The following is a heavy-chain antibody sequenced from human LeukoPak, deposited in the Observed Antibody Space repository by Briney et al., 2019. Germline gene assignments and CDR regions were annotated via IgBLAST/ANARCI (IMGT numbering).Heavy chain of an antibody. J-gene: IGHJ6*03. CDR3: ARDGCGGSCFHYYYYYMDV. V-gene: IGHV4-4*08. Sequence: SETLSLTCTVSGGSISSYYWSWIRQPPGKGLEWIGRISTIGITNYNPSLISRVTISIDTSKNQFSLKLSSVTAADTAVYYCARDGCGGSCFHYYYYYMDVWGKGTTVTISS. CDR1: GGSISSYY. D-gene: IGHD2-15*01. CDR2: ISTIGIT.